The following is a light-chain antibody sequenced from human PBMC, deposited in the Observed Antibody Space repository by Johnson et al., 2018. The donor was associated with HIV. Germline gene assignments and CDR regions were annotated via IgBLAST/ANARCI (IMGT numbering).Light chain of an antibody. CDR1: SSNIGNNY. Sequence: QSVLTQPPSVSAAPGQKVTISCSGSSSNIGNNYVSWYQQLPGTAPKVLIYDNDQRPLGIPDRFSGSKSGTSTTLAITGLQTGDEAEYYCGTWHSSLSAGGVFGTGTKVTVL. J-gene: IGLJ1*01. CDR2: DND. CDR3: GTWHSSLSAGGV. V-gene: IGLV1-51*01.